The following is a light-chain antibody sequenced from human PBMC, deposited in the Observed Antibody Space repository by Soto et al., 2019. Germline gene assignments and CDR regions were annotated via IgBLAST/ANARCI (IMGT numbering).Light chain of an antibody. V-gene: IGKV1-5*01. Sequence: DIQMSPATSWRSACVGDSLTLNLGASQTIKTYLNLYQQRPGKAPKLLIYDASSLESGVPSSFSGSGSGTDVTLTISSLRPDDFATYYCQQHSSYSLTFGLGTKVDSK. CDR2: DAS. J-gene: IGKJ1*01. CDR1: QTIKTY. CDR3: QQHSSYSLT.